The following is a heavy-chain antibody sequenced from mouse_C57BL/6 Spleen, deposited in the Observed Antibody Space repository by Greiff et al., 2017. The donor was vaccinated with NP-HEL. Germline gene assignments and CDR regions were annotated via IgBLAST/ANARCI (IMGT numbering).Heavy chain of an antibody. V-gene: IGHV1-15*01. CDR3: TRFGHYGSSYDY. CDR2: IDPETGGT. CDR1: GYTFTDYE. J-gene: IGHJ2*01. Sequence: VQLQQSGAELVRPGASVTLSCKASGYTFTDYEMHWVKQTPVHGLEWIGAIDPETGGTAYNQKFKGKAILTADKSSSTAYMELRSLTSEDSAVYYCTRFGHYGSSYDYWGQGTTLTVSS. D-gene: IGHD1-1*01.